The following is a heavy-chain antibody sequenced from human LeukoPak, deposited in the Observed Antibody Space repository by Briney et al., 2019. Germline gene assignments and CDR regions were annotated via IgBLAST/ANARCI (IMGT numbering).Heavy chain of an antibody. CDR2: ISAYNGNT. V-gene: IGHV1-18*01. CDR1: GYTFTSYG. Sequence: ASVKVSCKASGYTFTSYGISWVRQAPGQGLEWMGWISAYNGNTNYAQKLQGRVTMTTDTSTSTAYMELRSLRSDDTAVYYCARDLSSGGTSWGSWFDPWGQGTLVTVSS. CDR3: ARDLSSGGTSWGSWFDP. D-gene: IGHD3-16*01. J-gene: IGHJ5*02.